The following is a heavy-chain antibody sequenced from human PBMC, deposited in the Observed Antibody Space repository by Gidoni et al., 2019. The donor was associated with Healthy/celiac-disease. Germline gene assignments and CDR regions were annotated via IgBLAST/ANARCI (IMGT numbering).Heavy chain of an antibody. V-gene: IGHV4-31*02. D-gene: IGHD3-22*01. CDR3: AGTEYYYDSSGQRAGSAQLPSFDY. Sequence: GGSISSGGYYWSWIRQHPGKGLEWIGYIYYSGSTYYNPSLKSRVTISVDTSKNQFSLKLSSVTAADTAVYYCAGTEYYYDSSGQRAGSAQLPSFDYWGQGTLVTVSS. CDR2: IYYSGST. CDR1: GGSISSGGYY. J-gene: IGHJ4*02.